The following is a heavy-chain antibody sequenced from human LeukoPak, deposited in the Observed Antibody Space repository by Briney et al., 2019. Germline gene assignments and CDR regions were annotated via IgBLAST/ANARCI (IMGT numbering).Heavy chain of an antibody. CDR3: AKGKSRVSSDWYFDL. Sequence: GRSLRLSCEASGFILGSFGIQWVRQAPGKGLEWVAVISPDGTTKHYADSVKGRFTISRDNSKNTLYLQMNSLRPEDTAVYYCAKGKSRVSSDWYFDLWGRGTLVTVSS. CDR2: ISPDGTTK. V-gene: IGHV3-30*18. D-gene: IGHD3-10*01. CDR1: GFILGSFG. J-gene: IGHJ2*01.